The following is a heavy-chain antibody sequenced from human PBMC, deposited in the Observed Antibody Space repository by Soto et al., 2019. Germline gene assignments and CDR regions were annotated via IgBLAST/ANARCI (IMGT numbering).Heavy chain of an antibody. V-gene: IGHV3-33*01. CDR1: EFTFSNYG. CDR2: ILNDGSNR. D-gene: IGHD3-10*01. J-gene: IGHJ6*02. Sequence: QVQLVESGGGVVQPGRSLRLSCAASEFTFSNYGMHWVRQAPGKGLEGVAVILNDGSNRYHADSVKDRFTIPRDNSKNTLYLQMNSLRAEDTAVYYCARDDEYSGNGMDVWGQGTTVTVS. CDR3: ARDDEYSGNGMDV.